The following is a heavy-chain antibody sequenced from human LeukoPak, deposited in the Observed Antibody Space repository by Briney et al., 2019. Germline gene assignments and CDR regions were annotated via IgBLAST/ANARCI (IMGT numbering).Heavy chain of an antibody. J-gene: IGHJ3*01. D-gene: IGHD3-22*01. Sequence: PGGSLRLSCAASGFTLNTYAMSWVRQAPGKGLEWVSAISGRGDSTYYTDSVKGRFTISRDNSKNTLYLQMDSLRAEDAAVYYCARGPFYDSSGSHHWGQGTMVTVSS. CDR1: GFTLNTYA. V-gene: IGHV3-23*01. CDR2: ISGRGDST. CDR3: ARGPFYDSSGSHH.